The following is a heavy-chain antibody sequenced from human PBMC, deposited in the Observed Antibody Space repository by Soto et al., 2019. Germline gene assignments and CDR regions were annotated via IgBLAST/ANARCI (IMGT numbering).Heavy chain of an antibody. Sequence: QVQLVESGGGVVQPGRSLRLSCAASGFTFSSYAMHWVRQAPGKGLEWVAVISYDGSYKYYADSVKGRFTISRDNSKNTLYLQMKTLRAEDTAVYYCAKDRVRTGCGEVYNAYYYYYYGMDVWGQGTTVTVSS. D-gene: IGHD3-10*01. V-gene: IGHV3-30*18. CDR3: AKDRVRTGCGEVYNAYYYYYYGMDV. CDR2: ISYDGSYK. J-gene: IGHJ6*02. CDR1: GFTFSSYA.